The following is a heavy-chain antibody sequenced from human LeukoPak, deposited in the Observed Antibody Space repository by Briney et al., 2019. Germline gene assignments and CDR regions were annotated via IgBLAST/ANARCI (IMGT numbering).Heavy chain of an antibody. V-gene: IGHV4-4*07. CDR1: GDSISPYS. CDR3: AGLPILGLSAY. D-gene: IGHD7-27*01. Sequence: SETLSLTCTASGDSISPYSRRWIRQPPGQGLEWIGRISTTRSSTYNSSNSRRGTTTADNSTNHSALMLPSVPTADTTAEYYAGLPILGLSAYWGEGALVTVSS. J-gene: IGHJ4*02. CDR2: ISTTRSS.